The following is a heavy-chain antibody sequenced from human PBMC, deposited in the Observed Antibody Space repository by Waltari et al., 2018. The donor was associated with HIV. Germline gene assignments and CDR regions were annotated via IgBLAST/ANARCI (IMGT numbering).Heavy chain of an antibody. CDR2: IKSKDDGGTT. J-gene: IGHJ4*02. V-gene: IGHV3-15*01. CDR1: GFTFTNAW. Sequence: EVQLVESGGDLVNPGGSLRISCVGSGFTFTNAWMNWLRQPQGKGLEWVGRIKSKDDGGTTDYAAPVRGRFTISRDDSKNTVYLQMNSLKTEDTAVYYCTRGDRIGSWGQGTLVTVSS. D-gene: IGHD2-21*02. CDR3: TRGDRIGS.